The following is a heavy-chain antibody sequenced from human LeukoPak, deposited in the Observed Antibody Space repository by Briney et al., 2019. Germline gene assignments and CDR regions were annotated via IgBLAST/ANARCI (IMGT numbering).Heavy chain of an antibody. Sequence: GASVKVSCKASGYTFTIYGISWVRQAPGQGREGRGWISAYNGNTNYAQTLQGRVNMTTDTSTSTAYMELRSLRSDDTAVYYCARVDIVVVVAATIGSIAFDIWGQGTMVTVSS. D-gene: IGHD2-15*01. CDR1: GYTFTIYG. CDR3: ARVDIVVVVAATIGSIAFDI. V-gene: IGHV1-18*04. J-gene: IGHJ3*02. CDR2: ISAYNGNT.